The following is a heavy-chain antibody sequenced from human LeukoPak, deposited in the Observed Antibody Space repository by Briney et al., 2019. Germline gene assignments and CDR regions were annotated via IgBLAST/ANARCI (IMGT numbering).Heavy chain of an antibody. CDR2: ISAHNYNT. D-gene: IGHD3-10*01. V-gene: IGHV1-18*01. Sequence: AAVKVSCTASGYTFLNYDFTWVRQAPGQGLEWMGWISAHNYNTKYAQRFQGRVTMPADTSTTTAYMELRSLRSDDTAVYYCARVADYGSGSHLFDYWGQGTLVAVSS. CDR3: ARVADYGSGSHLFDY. CDR1: GYTFLNYD. J-gene: IGHJ4*02.